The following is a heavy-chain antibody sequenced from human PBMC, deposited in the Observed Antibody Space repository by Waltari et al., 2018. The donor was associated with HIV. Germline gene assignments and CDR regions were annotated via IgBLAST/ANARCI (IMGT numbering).Heavy chain of an antibody. V-gene: IGHV1-18*01. J-gene: IGHJ3*02. Sequence: QVQLVQSGAEVKKPGASVKVSCKASGYSFTSYGFSWVRQAPGQGLEWMGWINTYNGNTNYAQKFQGRVTMTTDTSTSTAYMDLRSLRSDDTAVYYCARNRIGDAFDIWGQGTMVTVSS. D-gene: IGHD2-21*01. CDR2: INTYNGNT. CDR1: GYSFTSYG. CDR3: ARNRIGDAFDI.